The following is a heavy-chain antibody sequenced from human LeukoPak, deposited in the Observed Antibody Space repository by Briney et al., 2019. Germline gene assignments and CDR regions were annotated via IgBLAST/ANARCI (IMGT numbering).Heavy chain of an antibody. J-gene: IGHJ4*02. CDR1: GFTFSSYA. CDR3: AKGSRSSRPYYFDH. Sequence: SGGSLRLSCAASGFTFSSYAMSGVHQVPGKVPEWVAAITGSGDGTYYADSVKGRFTISRDNSKTTLYLQVNGLRAEDTAIYYCAKGSRSSRPYYFDHWGQGTLVTASS. CDR2: ITGSGDGT. D-gene: IGHD6-6*01. V-gene: IGHV3-23*01.